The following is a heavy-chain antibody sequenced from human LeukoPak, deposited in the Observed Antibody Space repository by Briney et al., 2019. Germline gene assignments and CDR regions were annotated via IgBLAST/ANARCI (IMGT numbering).Heavy chain of an antibody. CDR1: GFTFSDYA. Sequence: GGSLRLSCAASGFTFSDYAMSWVRQAPGKGLEWVANIKQDGSEKYNVDSVKGRFTISRDNAKRSLYLQMNSLRAEDTAVYYCARGAFLMDVWGKGTTVTVSS. D-gene: IGHD2/OR15-2a*01. CDR3: ARGAFLMDV. V-gene: IGHV3-7*01. CDR2: IKQDGSEK. J-gene: IGHJ6*03.